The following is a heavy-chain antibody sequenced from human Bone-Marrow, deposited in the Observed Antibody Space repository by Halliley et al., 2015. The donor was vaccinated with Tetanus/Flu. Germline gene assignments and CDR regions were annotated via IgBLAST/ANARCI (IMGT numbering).Heavy chain of an antibody. CDR3: ARDLNGGSVFDY. D-gene: IGHD3-10*01. J-gene: IGHJ4*02. Sequence: EWIGYIYHSGSTYYNPSLQNRVTMSVVTSKNQFSVKLRSVTAADTAVYYCARDLNGGSVFDYWGQGVLVTVSS. CDR2: IYHSGST. V-gene: IGHV4-31*02.